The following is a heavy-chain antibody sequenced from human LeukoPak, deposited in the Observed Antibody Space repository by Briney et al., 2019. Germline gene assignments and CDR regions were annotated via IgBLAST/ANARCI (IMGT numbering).Heavy chain of an antibody. CDR3: ATGSDYYYAS. J-gene: IGHJ5*02. D-gene: IGHD3-3*01. V-gene: IGHV3-30-3*01. Sequence: GTSLRLSCVASGFTFTRLCMHRVRQAPGKGLEWVAAIPHDGSNALYADSVKGRFTISRDDSKNTQYLQMDSLRIEDSAMYYCATGSDYYYASWGQGTLVTVSS. CDR2: IPHDGSNA. CDR1: GFTFTRLC.